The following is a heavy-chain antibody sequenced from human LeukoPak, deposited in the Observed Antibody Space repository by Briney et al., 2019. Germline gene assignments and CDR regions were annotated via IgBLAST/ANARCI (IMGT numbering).Heavy chain of an antibody. D-gene: IGHD3-16*01. J-gene: IGHJ4*02. CDR3: ARVSGGGLFDY. CDR1: GGSFSGYY. CDR2: INHSGST. V-gene: IGHV4-34*01. Sequence: SETLSLTCAVYGGSFSGYYWSWIRQPPGKGLEWIGEINHSGSTNYNPSLKSRVTISVDTSKNQFSLKLSSVTAADTAVYYCARVSGGGLFDYWGQGTLVTVSS.